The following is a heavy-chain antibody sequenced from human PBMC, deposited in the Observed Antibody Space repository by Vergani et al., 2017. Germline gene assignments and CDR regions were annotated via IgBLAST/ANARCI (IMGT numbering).Heavy chain of an antibody. D-gene: IGHD2-8*01. CDR2: IWSKPYGGTT. CDR1: GFTLGDYA. CDR3: ARGLWDCTHIRCSPPSY. J-gene: IGHJ4*02. Sequence: EVHLVESGGGLVQPGRSLRLSCSGSGFTLGDYAMTWVRQAPGKGLEWVAFIWSKPYGGTTEYAASVKGRFTISRDDSKSIAYLQMNSLRAEDTAMYFCARGLWDCTHIRCSPPSYWGQGTQVTVSS. V-gene: IGHV3-49*04.